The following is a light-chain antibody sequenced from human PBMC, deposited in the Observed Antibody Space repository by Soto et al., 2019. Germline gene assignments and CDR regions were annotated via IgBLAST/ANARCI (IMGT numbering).Light chain of an antibody. CDR2: GTS. CDR1: QIVSSS. V-gene: IGKV3-20*01. CDR3: QQYDTSPWT. J-gene: IGKJ1*01. Sequence: EVVLTQAPATLSLCPGEIATLSCRASQIVSSSLAWYQQEPGQAPRLLIYGTSSRATGIPDRFSGSGSATDFTLTISRLEPEDFAVYYCQQYDTSPWTFGQGTKVDIK.